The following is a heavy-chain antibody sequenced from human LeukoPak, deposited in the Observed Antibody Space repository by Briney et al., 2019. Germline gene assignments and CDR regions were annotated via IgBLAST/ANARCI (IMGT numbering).Heavy chain of an antibody. Sequence: GGSLRLSCAASGFTFSSDAMSWVRQAPGKGLEWVSYISSSSSTIYYADSVKGRFTISRDNAKNSLYLQMNSLRAEDTAVYYCARVIRTDGDPDAFDIWGQGTMVTVSS. CDR1: GFTFSSDA. CDR3: ARVIRTDGDPDAFDI. D-gene: IGHD4-17*01. CDR2: ISSSSSTI. V-gene: IGHV3-48*01. J-gene: IGHJ3*02.